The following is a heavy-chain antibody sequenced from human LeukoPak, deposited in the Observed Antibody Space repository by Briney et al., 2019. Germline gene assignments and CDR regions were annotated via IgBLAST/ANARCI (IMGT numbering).Heavy chain of an antibody. CDR1: GYTFVSYS. J-gene: IGHJ4*02. V-gene: IGHV1-18*01. D-gene: IGHD3-10*01. CDR2: ISTYNGNT. CDR3: ASEDYYGSGRGYFDY. Sequence: VASVKVSCKASGYTFVSYSITWVRQAPGQGLEWMGWISTYNGNTNYAQKLQDRVTMTTDTSTSTAYMELSRLRSDDTAVYYCASEDYYGSGRGYFDYWGQGTLVTVSS.